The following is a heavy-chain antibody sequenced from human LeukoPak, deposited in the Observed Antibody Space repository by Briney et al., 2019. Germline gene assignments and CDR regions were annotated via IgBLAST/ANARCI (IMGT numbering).Heavy chain of an antibody. CDR3: ARRSESYSDY. D-gene: IGHD1-26*01. J-gene: IGHJ4*02. CDR2: ISDDGTNK. V-gene: IGHV3-30*03. CDR1: GFTFSSYG. Sequence: PGGSLRLSCAASGFTFSSYGMHWVRQTPDKGLEWVAVISDDGTNKYYADSVKGRFTISRDNSKNTLYLQMNSLRAEDTAVYYCARRSESYSDYWGQGTLVTVSS.